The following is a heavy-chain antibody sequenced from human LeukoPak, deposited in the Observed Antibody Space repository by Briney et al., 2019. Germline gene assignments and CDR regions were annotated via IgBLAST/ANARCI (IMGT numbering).Heavy chain of an antibody. V-gene: IGHV1-3*01. J-gene: IGHJ2*01. CDR2: INAGNGNT. D-gene: IGHD2-15*01. Sequence: ASVKVSCKASGYTFTSYAMHWVRQAPGQRLEWMGWINAGNGNTKYSQKFQGRVTITRDTSASTAYMELSSLRSEDTAVYYCARDKSFDSGYMTDIVVVVAATPGWYFDLWGRGTLVTVSS. CDR3: ARDKSFDSGYMTDIVVVVAATPGWYFDL. CDR1: GYTFTSYA.